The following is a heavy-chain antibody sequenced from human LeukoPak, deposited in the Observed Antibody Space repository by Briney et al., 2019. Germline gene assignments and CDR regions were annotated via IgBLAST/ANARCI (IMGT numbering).Heavy chain of an antibody. J-gene: IGHJ4*02. V-gene: IGHV4-59*12. CDR3: ARGGFPLDY. Sequence: SETLSLTCTVSGGSINSYFWTWVRQPPGKGLEWIGYIYYSGSTNYNRTLKSRVSMSVDTSKNQFSLRLSSVTAADTAVFYCARGGFPLDYWGQGTLVTVSS. CDR2: IYYSGST. CDR1: GGSINSYF.